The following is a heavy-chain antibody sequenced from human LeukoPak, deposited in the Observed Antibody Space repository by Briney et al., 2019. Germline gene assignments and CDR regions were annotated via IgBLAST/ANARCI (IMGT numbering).Heavy chain of an antibody. D-gene: IGHD6-19*01. Sequence: SETLSLTCTVSGGSISSGGFYWNWIRQQPGKGLEWIGHIYYSGGTYYNPSLKSRVTISVDTSKNQFSLKLSSVTAADTAVYYCASGGGWYSPHDAFDIWGQGTMVTVSS. CDR1: GGSISSGGFY. CDR2: IYYSGGT. CDR3: ASGGGWYSPHDAFDI. J-gene: IGHJ3*02. V-gene: IGHV4-31*03.